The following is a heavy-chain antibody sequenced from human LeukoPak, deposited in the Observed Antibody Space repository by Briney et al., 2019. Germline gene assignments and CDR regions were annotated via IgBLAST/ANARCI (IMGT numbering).Heavy chain of an antibody. J-gene: IGHJ4*02. CDR1: GGSFSGYY. CDR2: INHSGST. V-gene: IGHV4-34*01. D-gene: IGHD6-6*01. CDR3: ARGPLIAARPTYYFDY. Sequence: SEALSLTCAVYGGSFSGYYWSWIRQPPGKGLEWIGEINHSGSTNYNPSLKSRVTISVDTSKNQFSLKLSSVTAADTAVYYCARGPLIAARPTYYFDYWGQGTLVTVSS.